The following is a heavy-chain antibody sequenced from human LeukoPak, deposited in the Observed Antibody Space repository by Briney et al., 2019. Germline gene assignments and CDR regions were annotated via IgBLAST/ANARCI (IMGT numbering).Heavy chain of an antibody. CDR2: IYSGGST. Sequence: GGSLRLSCAASGFTFRNYVIHWVRQAPGKGLEWVSVIYSGGSTYYADSVKGRFTISRDNSKNTLYLQMNSLRAEDTAVYYCARETYYYGMDVWGQGTTVTVSS. V-gene: IGHV3-53*01. J-gene: IGHJ6*02. CDR1: GFTFRNYV. CDR3: ARETYYYGMDV.